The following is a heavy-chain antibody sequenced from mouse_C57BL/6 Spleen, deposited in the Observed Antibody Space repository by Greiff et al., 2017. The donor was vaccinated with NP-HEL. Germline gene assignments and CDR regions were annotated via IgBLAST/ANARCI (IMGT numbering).Heavy chain of an antibody. CDR3: ARNRDDGYLYAMDD. V-gene: IGHV2-2*01. CDR1: GFSLTSYG. Sequence: QVQLQQSGPGLVQPSQSLSITCTVSGFSLTSYGVHWVRQSPGKGLEWLGVIWSGGSTDYNAAFISRLSISKDNSKSQVFFKMNSLQADDTAIYYCARNRDDGYLYAMDDWGQGTSVTVSS. D-gene: IGHD2-3*01. J-gene: IGHJ4*01. CDR2: IWSGGST.